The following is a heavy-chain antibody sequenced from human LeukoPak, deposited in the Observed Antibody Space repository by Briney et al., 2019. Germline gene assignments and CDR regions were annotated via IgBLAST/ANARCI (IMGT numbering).Heavy chain of an antibody. CDR2: ISYDGSNK. V-gene: IGHV3-30*18. Sequence: PGGSLRLSCAASGFTFSSYGMHWVRQALGKGLEWVAVISYDGSNKYYADSVKGRFTISRDNSKNTLYLQMNSLRAEDTAVYYCAKDGPYYDSSGVDYWGQGTLVTVSS. J-gene: IGHJ4*02. D-gene: IGHD3-22*01. CDR1: GFTFSSYG. CDR3: AKDGPYYDSSGVDY.